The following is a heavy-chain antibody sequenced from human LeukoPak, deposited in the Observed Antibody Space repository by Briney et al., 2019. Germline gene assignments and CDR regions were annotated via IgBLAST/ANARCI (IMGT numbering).Heavy chain of an antibody. CDR2: IHPEGNEK. D-gene: IGHD1-1*01. CDR3: ARGDDFSGDH. CDR1: GFTFSNFW. V-gene: IGHV3-7*04. Sequence: AGGSLRLSCAVSGFTFSNFWMSWVRQAPGRGLEWVANIHPEGNEKYHVESVKGRSTISRDNAKNLLFLQMNGLRVGDTAVYYCARGDDFSGDHWGQGTLVTVSS. J-gene: IGHJ4*02.